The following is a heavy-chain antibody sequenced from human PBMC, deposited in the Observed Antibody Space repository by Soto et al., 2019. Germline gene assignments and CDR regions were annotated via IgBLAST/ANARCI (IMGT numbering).Heavy chain of an antibody. CDR2: VYYRGRS. J-gene: IGHJ4*02. Sequence: SETLSLTCTVPGGSVSNSNYYWGWIRQSPGKGLEWIGSVYYRGRSYSKSSVKSRVTISVDTSKNQFSLNLNSVTASDTAVYYCVSQRTSVLTQAYFDYWGPGALVTVSS. CDR3: VSQRTSVLTQAYFDY. V-gene: IGHV4-39*01. D-gene: IGHD2-8*01. CDR1: GGSVSNSNYY.